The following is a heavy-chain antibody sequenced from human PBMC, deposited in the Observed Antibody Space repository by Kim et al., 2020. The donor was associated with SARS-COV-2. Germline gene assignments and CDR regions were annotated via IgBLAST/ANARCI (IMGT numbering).Heavy chain of an antibody. D-gene: IGHD2-21*02. CDR3: AKDWAAYCGGDCYSTPDDY. J-gene: IGHJ4*02. V-gene: IGHV3-30*02. Sequence: GRFTISRDNSKNTLYLQMNSLRAEDTAVYYCAKDWAAYCGGDCYSTPDDYWGQGTLVTVSS.